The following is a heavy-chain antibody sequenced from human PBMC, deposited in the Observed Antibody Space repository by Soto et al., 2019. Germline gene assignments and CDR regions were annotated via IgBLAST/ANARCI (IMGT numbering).Heavy chain of an antibody. D-gene: IGHD1-26*01. CDR2: ISSSSSYI. Sequence: PGGSLRLSCAASGFTFSSYSMNWVRQAPGKGLEWVSSISSSSSYICYADSVKGRFTISRDNAKNSLYLQMNSLRAEDTAVYYCARDGSNRAIDYWGQGTLVTVSS. CDR3: ARDGSNRAIDY. J-gene: IGHJ4*02. V-gene: IGHV3-21*01. CDR1: GFTFSSYS.